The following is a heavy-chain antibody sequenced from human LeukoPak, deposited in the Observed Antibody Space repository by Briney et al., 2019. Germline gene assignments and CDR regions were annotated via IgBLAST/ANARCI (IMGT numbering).Heavy chain of an antibody. Sequence: PGGSLSLSCAASGFTFSTYAMNWLRQAQGKGLEWVYSVSYSGSTYYADSVKARFTISRVNSKSTHYLQMNSLRAEDTALYYCAKGSGGVTTTIDHWGQGTLVTASS. D-gene: IGHD2-21*02. CDR3: AKGSGGVTTTIDH. CDR2: VSYSGST. J-gene: IGHJ4*02. V-gene: IGHV3-23*01. CDR1: GFTFSTYA.